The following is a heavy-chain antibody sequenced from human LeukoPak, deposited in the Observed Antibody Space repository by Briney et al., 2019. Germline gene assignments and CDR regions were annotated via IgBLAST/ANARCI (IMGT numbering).Heavy chain of an antibody. J-gene: IGHJ3*02. D-gene: IGHD3-10*01. Sequence: NPGGSLRLCCAASGFTVSSYSMNWVRQAPGKGLEWVSSISSSSYIYYADSVKGRFTISRDNAKNSLYLQMNSLRAEDTAVYYCARDMVRGVIPRGDAFDIWGQGTMVTVSS. CDR3: ARDMVRGVIPRGDAFDI. V-gene: IGHV3-21*01. CDR2: ISSSSYI. CDR1: GFTVSSYS.